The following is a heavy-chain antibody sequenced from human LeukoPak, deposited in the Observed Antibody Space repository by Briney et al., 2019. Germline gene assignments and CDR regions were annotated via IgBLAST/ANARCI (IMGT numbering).Heavy chain of an antibody. CDR3: AREVGIAVAR. CDR1: GGSFSGYY. V-gene: IGHV4-34*01. Sequence: SETLSLTCAVYGGSFSGYYWSWIRQPPGKGLEWIGEINHSGSTNYNPSLKSRVTISVDTSKNQFSLKLSSVTAADTAVYYCAREVGIAVARWGQGTLVTVPS. D-gene: IGHD6-19*01. J-gene: IGHJ4*02. CDR2: INHSGST.